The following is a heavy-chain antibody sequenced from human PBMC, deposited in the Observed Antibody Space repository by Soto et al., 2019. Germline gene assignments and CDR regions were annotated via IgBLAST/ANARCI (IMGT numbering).Heavy chain of an antibody. CDR2: ISYDGSNK. Sequence: GGSLRLSCAASGFTFSSYAMHWVRQAPGKGLEWVAVISYDGSNKYYADSVKGRFTISRDNSKNTLYLQMNSLRAEDTAVYYCARVKDYDSSGYHYDGYYYYGMDVWGQGTTVNVSS. CDR1: GFTFSSYA. J-gene: IGHJ6*02. CDR3: ARVKDYDSSGYHYDGYYYYGMDV. V-gene: IGHV3-30*04. D-gene: IGHD3-22*01.